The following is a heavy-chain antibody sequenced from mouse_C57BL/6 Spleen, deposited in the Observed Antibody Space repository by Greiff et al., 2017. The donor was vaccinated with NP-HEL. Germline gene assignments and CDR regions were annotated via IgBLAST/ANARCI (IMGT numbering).Heavy chain of an antibody. J-gene: IGHJ1*03. CDR1: GFTFSSYT. CDR2: ISGGGGNT. D-gene: IGHD1-1*01. CDR3: ARRHYGSSNWYFDV. Sequence: EVQLQESGGGLVKPGGSLKLSCAASGFTFSSYTMSWVRQTPEKRLEWVATISGGGGNTYYPDSVKGRFTISRDNAKNTLYLQMSSLRSEDTALYYCARRHYGSSNWYFDVWGTGTTVTVSS. V-gene: IGHV5-9*01.